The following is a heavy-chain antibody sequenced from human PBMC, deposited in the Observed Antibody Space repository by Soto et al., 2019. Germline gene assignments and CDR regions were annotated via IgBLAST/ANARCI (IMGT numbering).Heavy chain of an antibody. CDR1: GFTFSNYA. CDR2: ISSAVNT. J-gene: IGHJ4*02. Sequence: QSGGSLRLSCAGSGFTFSNYAMSWVRQAPGKGLEWVSAISSAVNTYYADSVKGRFTISRDNSKNTLSLQMNSLRAEDTAVYYCAKQVRDGTSSPYYFDYWGQGTLVTVSS. D-gene: IGHD6-6*01. CDR3: AKQVRDGTSSPYYFDY. V-gene: IGHV3-23*01.